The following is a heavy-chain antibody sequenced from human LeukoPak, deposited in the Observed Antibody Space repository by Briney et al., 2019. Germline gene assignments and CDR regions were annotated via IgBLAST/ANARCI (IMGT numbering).Heavy chain of an antibody. Sequence: GSLRLSCAASGFTFSSYAMSWARQAPGKGLEWIGSIYYSGSTYYNPSLKSRVTISVDTSKNQFSLKLSSVTAADTAVYYCASNPEWEWEGFDYWGQGTLVTVSS. CDR3: ASNPEWEWEGFDY. D-gene: IGHD1-26*01. CDR2: IYYSGST. CDR1: GFTFSSYA. V-gene: IGHV4-38-2*01. J-gene: IGHJ4*02.